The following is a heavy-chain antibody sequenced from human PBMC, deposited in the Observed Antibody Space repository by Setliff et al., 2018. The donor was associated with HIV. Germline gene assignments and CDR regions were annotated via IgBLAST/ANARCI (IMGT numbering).Heavy chain of an antibody. CDR3: ADYGPLGVI. V-gene: IGHV3-15*01. D-gene: IGHD4-17*01. CDR2: IKSKSDGETT. CDR1: GFTFTDAW. Sequence: PGGSLRLSCEASGFTFTDAWMNWVRQAPGKGLEWVGRIKSKSDGETTDCAAPVKGRFTISRHDSRETVYLQMNSLKSEDTAVYYCADYGPLGVIWGQGTSVTVSS. J-gene: IGHJ4*02.